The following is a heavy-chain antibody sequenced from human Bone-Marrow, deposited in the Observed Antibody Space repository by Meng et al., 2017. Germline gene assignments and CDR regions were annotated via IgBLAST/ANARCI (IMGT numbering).Heavy chain of an antibody. V-gene: IGHV3-53*01. D-gene: IGHD6-6*01. Sequence: EVQVVASGGGWVQPGGSLRTSCAASGFSVSNEFMSWVRQAQGKGLEWVSVIYSGGGTEYADSVKGRLTTSRDSSKNTMYLQMNRLRAEDTAVYYCANGRPLGVWGQGTMVTVSS. CDR2: IYSGGGT. CDR3: ANGRPLGV. CDR1: GFSVSNEF. J-gene: IGHJ3*01.